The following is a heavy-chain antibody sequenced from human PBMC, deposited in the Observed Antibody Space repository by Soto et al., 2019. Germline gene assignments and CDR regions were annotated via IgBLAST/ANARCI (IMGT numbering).Heavy chain of an antibody. D-gene: IGHD3-16*01. Sequence: SETLSLTCTVSGGAVSSGGYYWDWIRQPPGRGLEWIGYMYYSGSADYNSSLKSRVTISVDRSKNQVFLRVSSVTAADTAVYCCARKGPRLEEGFDYWGQGILVTVSS. CDR2: MYYSGSA. CDR3: ARKGPRLEEGFDY. V-gene: IGHV4-61*08. CDR1: GGAVSSGGYY. J-gene: IGHJ4*02.